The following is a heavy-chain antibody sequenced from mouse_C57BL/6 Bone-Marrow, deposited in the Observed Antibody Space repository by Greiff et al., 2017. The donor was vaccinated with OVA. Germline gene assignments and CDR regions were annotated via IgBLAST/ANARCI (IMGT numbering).Heavy chain of an antibody. CDR3: AREGQLRLLAY. CDR2: ISDGGSYT. J-gene: IGHJ3*01. CDR1: GFTFSSYA. D-gene: IGHD3-2*02. V-gene: IGHV5-4*01. Sequence: EVKVVESGGGLVKPGGSLKLSCAASGFTFSSYAMSWVRQTPEKRLEWVATISDGGSYTYYPDNVKGRFTITRDNAKNNLYLQMSHLKSEDTAMYYCAREGQLRLLAYWGQGTLVTVSA.